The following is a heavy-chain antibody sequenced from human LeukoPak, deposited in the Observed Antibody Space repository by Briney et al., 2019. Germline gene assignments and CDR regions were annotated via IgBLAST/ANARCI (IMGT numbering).Heavy chain of an antibody. V-gene: IGHV3-53*01. D-gene: IGHD6-19*01. J-gene: IGHJ3*02. CDR2: IYSGGST. CDR1: GFTVSSNY. Sequence: GGSLRLSCAASGFTVSSNYMSWVRQAPGKGLEWVSVIYSGGSTYYADSVKGRFTISRDNSKNTLYLQMNSLRAEDTAVYYCAKDINRIAVAGTEGAFGIWGQGTMVTVSS. CDR3: AKDINRIAVAGTEGAFGI.